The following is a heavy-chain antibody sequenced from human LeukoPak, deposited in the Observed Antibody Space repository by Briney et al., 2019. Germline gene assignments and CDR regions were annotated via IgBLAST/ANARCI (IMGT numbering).Heavy chain of an antibody. D-gene: IGHD2-8*01. CDR2: IKQDGSEK. CDR3: AKDRYAHYYMDV. Sequence: GGSLRLSCAASGFTFSSYWMSWVRQAPGKGLEWVANIKQDGSEKYYVDSVKGRFTISRDNSKNSLYLQMNSLRTEDTALYYCAKDRYAHYYMDVWGKGTTVTISS. CDR1: GFTFSSYW. J-gene: IGHJ6*03. V-gene: IGHV3-7*03.